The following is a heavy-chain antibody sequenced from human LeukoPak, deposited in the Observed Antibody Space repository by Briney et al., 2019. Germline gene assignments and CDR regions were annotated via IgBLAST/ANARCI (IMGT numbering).Heavy chain of an antibody. CDR1: GFTFDDYA. V-gene: IGHV3-9*01. D-gene: IGHD3-10*01. CDR2: ISWNSGSI. J-gene: IGHJ4*02. Sequence: GRSLRLSCAASGFTFDDYAMHWVRQAPGEGLEWVSGISWNSGSIGYADSVKGRFTISRDNAKNSLYLQMNSLRAEDTALYYCAKALSYYGSGSYSAPGYFDYWGQGTLVTVSS. CDR3: AKALSYYGSGSYSAPGYFDY.